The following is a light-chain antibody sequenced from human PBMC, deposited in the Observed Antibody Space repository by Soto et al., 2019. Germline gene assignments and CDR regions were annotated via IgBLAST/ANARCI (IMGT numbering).Light chain of an antibody. CDR1: SSNIGAGYD. J-gene: IGLJ2*01. V-gene: IGLV1-40*01. CDR2: GNS. CDR3: QSYDSSLSGSV. Sequence: QSVLTQPPSVSGAPGQRVTLSCTGSSSNIGAGYDVHWYQQLPGTAPKLLIYGNSNRPSGVPDRFSGSKSGTSASLAITGLQDEDEADYYCQSYDSSLSGSVFGGGTKLTVL.